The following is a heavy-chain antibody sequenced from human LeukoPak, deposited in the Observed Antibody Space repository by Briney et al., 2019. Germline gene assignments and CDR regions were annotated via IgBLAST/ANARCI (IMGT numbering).Heavy chain of an antibody. CDR3: AGVIDGYNYDY. Sequence: SETLSLTCTVSGGSISSHYWSWIRQPPGKGLEWIGYIYYSGSTNYNPSLKSRVTISVDTSKNQFSLKLSSVTAADTAVYYCAGVIDGYNYDYWGQGTLVTVSS. CDR1: GGSISSHY. CDR2: IYYSGST. J-gene: IGHJ4*02. V-gene: IGHV4-59*11. D-gene: IGHD5-24*01.